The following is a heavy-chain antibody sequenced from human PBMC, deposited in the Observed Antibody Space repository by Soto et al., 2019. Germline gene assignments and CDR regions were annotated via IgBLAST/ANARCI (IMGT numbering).Heavy chain of an antibody. V-gene: IGHV3-33*01. CDR3: ARDPSSWYVLAYFDY. Sequence: GGSLRLSCAASGFTFSSYGMHWVRQAPGKGLEWVAVIWYDGSNKYYADSVKGRFTISRDNSKNTLYLQMNSLRAEDTAVYYCARDPSSWYVLAYFDYWGQGTLVTVSS. J-gene: IGHJ4*02. CDR2: IWYDGSNK. D-gene: IGHD6-13*01. CDR1: GFTFSSYG.